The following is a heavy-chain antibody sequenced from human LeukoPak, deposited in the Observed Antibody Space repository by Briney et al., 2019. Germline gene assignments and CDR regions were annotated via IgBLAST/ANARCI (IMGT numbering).Heavy chain of an antibody. CDR2: ISSSGSTK. V-gene: IGHV3-11*01. CDR3: ARMVRGGAFDY. CDR1: RFTFSDYF. D-gene: IGHD3-10*01. J-gene: IGHJ4*02. Sequence: PGGSLRLSCAASRFTFSDYFMSWIRQAPGKGLEWVSYISSSGSTKYYADSVKGRFTISRDNAKNSLYLQMNSLRAEDTAVYYCARMVRGGAFDYWGQGALVTVSS.